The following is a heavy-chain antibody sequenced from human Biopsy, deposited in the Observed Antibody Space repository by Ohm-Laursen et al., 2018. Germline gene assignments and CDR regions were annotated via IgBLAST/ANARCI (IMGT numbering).Heavy chain of an antibody. CDR1: GESFNGYY. D-gene: IGHD3-22*01. V-gene: IGHV4-34*01. J-gene: IGHJ6*02. CDR2: INHSGRT. Sequence: QTLSLTCAVYGESFNGYYWSWIRQTPGKGLEWIGEINHSGRTNYNPSLKSRVTISVDASKNQFSLKVRSVTAADTAVYYCVRGVDYYDPYHYYALDVWGQGTTVTVSS. CDR3: VRGVDYYDPYHYYALDV.